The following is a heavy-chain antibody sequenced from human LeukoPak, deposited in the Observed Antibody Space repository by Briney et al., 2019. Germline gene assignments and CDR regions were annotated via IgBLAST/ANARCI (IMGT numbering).Heavy chain of an antibody. V-gene: IGHV4-34*01. D-gene: IGHD6-19*01. CDR2: INHSGSN. CDR3: ARGLWSSGWYGFDY. CDR1: GWSFSGYY. Sequence: PSETLSLTCAVYGWSFSGYYWSWIRQRPGKGLEWIGEINHSGSNNYNPSLKSRVTISVDTSKNQFSLKLSSVTAAATAVYYCARGLWSSGWYGFDYWGQGTLVTVSS. J-gene: IGHJ4*02.